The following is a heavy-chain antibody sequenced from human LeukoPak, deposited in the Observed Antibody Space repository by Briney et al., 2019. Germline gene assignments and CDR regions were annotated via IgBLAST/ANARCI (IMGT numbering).Heavy chain of an antibody. D-gene: IGHD5-24*01. Sequence: GGSLRLSCAASGFTVSSNYMSWVRQAPGKGLEWVSVIYSGGSTYYADSVKGSFTISRDNSKNTLYLQMNSLRAEDTAVYYCARDLEMATIMDAFDIWGQGTMVTVSS. CDR3: ARDLEMATIMDAFDI. CDR1: GFTVSSNY. J-gene: IGHJ3*02. V-gene: IGHV3-66*01. CDR2: IYSGGST.